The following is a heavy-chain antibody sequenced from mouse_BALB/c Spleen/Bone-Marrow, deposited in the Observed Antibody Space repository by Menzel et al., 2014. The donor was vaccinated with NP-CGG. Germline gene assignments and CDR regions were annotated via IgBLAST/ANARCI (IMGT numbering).Heavy chain of an antibody. CDR2: SRHKANGYTT. D-gene: IGHD2-4*01. J-gene: IGHJ1*01. Sequence: EVQGVESGGGLAQPGGSLRLSCATSGFTFTDYYMSWVRQPPGKALEWLGFSRHKANGYTTEYSASVKGRFTISRDNSQSILYLQMNPLRAEDSATYYCARDINYDIYWYFDGWDAGTTVTVSS. CDR3: ARDINYDIYWYFDG. V-gene: IGHV7-3*02. CDR1: GFTFTDYY.